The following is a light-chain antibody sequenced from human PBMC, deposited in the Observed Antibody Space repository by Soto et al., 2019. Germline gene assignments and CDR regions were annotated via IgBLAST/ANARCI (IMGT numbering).Light chain of an antibody. Sequence: QSALTQPASVSGSPGQSITISCTGTSSDVGSYNLVSWYQQYPGKAPKVVIYEGSKRPSGISNRFSGSKSGNTASLTISGLQAEDEADYHCCSYAGSNTLVFGGGTKLTVL. CDR3: CSYAGSNTLV. J-gene: IGLJ2*01. V-gene: IGLV2-23*01. CDR2: EGS. CDR1: SSDVGSYNL.